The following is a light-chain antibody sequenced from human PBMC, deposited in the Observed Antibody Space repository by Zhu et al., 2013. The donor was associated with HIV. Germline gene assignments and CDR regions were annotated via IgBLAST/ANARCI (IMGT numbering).Light chain of an antibody. CDR2: RAS. Sequence: SQSPTFLTVSVGERAVINCTSSQTVFHDVNNRNYLGWYKQRLGQPPKLLIYRASFREAEVPERFTGSGSRTHFTLVIDNLQPEDAATYYCQQYFEVPYTFGPGTNLEV. V-gene: IGKV4-1*01. CDR1: QTVFHDVNNRNY. J-gene: IGKJ2*01. CDR3: QQYFEVPYT.